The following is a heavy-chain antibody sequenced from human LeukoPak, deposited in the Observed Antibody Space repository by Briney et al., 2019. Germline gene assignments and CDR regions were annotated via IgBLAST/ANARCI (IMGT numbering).Heavy chain of an antibody. CDR2: ISYDGSNK. Sequence: GRSLRLSCAASGFTFNSYAMHWVRQAPGKGLEWVAVISYDGSNKYYADSVKGRFTISRDNSKNTLYLQMNSLRAEDTAVYYCASRPLYSSSWYPFDYWGQGTLVTVSS. V-gene: IGHV3-30-3*01. J-gene: IGHJ4*02. CDR3: ASRPLYSSSWYPFDY. CDR1: GFTFNSYA. D-gene: IGHD6-13*01.